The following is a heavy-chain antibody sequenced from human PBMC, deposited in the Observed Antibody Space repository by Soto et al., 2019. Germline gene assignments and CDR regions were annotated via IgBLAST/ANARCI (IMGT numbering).Heavy chain of an antibody. CDR3: ARRIVGVVAASRAVDAFDT. D-gene: IGHD2-15*01. CDR2: IYYSGST. V-gene: IGHV4-59*08. Sequence: PSETLSLTCTVSGGSISSYYWSWIRQPPGKGLEWIGYIYYSGSTNYNPSLKSRVTISVDTSKNQFSLKLSSVTAADTAVYYCARRIVGVVAASRAVDAFDTWGQGTMFPVSS. CDR1: GGSISSYY. J-gene: IGHJ3*02.